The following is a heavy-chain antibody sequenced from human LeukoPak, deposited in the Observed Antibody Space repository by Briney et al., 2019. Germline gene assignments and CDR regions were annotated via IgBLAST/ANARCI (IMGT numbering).Heavy chain of an antibody. CDR1: GFTFSDAW. Sequence: GGSLKLSCSASGFTFSDAWMGWVRQAPGKGLEWVGRIKSKANGETTHFAAPVKGRFTISRDDSKNTLYLQMNGLKTEDTAVYYCAWGGDYFDFWGRGTLVTLSS. D-gene: IGHD3-16*01. J-gene: IGHJ4*02. V-gene: IGHV3-15*01. CDR3: AWGGDYFDF. CDR2: IKSKANGETT.